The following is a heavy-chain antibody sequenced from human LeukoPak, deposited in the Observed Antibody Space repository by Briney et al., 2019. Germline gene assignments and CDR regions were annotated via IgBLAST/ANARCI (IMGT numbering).Heavy chain of an antibody. J-gene: IGHJ3*02. Sequence: SVKVSCKASGGTFSSYAISWVRQAPGQGLEWMGGIIPIFGTANYAQKFQGRVTITADESTSTAYMELSSLRSEDTAVYYCARDSQPARVYPTPPDAFDIWGQGTMVTVSS. CDR1: GGTFSSYA. V-gene: IGHV1-69*13. CDR2: IIPIFGTA. D-gene: IGHD1-14*01. CDR3: ARDSQPARVYPTPPDAFDI.